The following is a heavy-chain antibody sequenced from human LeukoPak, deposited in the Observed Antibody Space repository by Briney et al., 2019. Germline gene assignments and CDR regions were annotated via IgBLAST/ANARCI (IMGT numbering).Heavy chain of an antibody. J-gene: IGHJ3*02. CDR1: GFTFSSYS. D-gene: IGHD6-19*01. V-gene: IGHV3-21*01. Sequence: GGSLRLSCAASGFTFSSYSMNGVLQAPGKGLEWVSSISSSSSYIYYADSVKGRFTISRDNAKNSLYLQMNSLRAEDTAVYYCARTYSSGWPVAFDIWGQGTMVTVSS. CDR2: ISSSSSYI. CDR3: ARTYSSGWPVAFDI.